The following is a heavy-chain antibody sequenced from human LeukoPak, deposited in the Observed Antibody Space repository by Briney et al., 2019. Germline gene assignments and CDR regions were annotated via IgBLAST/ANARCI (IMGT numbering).Heavy chain of an antibody. J-gene: IGHJ4*02. D-gene: IGHD2-15*01. CDR3: ANEYTAATFDY. CDR2: ISSSSSYI. V-gene: IGHV3-21*01. Sequence: GGSLRLSCAASGFSFSSYSMNWVRQAPGKGLEWVSSISSSSSYIYYADSVKGRFTISRDNAKNSLYLQMNSLRAEDTAVYYCANEYTAATFDYWGQGTLVTVSS. CDR1: GFSFSSYS.